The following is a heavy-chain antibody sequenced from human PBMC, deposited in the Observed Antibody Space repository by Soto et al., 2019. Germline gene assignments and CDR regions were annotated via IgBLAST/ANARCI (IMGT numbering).Heavy chain of an antibody. Sequence: QVQLVQSGAEVKKPGSSVKVSCKTSGGTFSSYAISWERQAPGQGLEWMGGIIPMFGTANYAQKFQGRVTLTAHESTSTAYMELSSLRSEDTAVYYCARSRANYYDSRGYYYSTFDYWGQGTLVTVSS. CDR1: GGTFSSYA. J-gene: IGHJ4*02. CDR2: IIPMFGTA. V-gene: IGHV1-69*12. CDR3: ARSRANYYDSRGYYYSTFDY. D-gene: IGHD3-22*01.